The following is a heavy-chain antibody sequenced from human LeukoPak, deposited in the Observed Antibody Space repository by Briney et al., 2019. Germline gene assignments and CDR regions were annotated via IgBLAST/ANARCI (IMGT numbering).Heavy chain of an antibody. V-gene: IGHV3-11*01. D-gene: IGHD6-6*01. CDR2: ITNSGTTI. Sequence: GGSLRLSCAASGFTFTDYYMSWIRQAPGQGLEWVSYITNSGTTIYYADSVKGRFTISRDNAKNSLYLQMNSLRAEDTAVYYCASTRIAARSPPGYYYYMDVWGKGTTVTVSS. CDR3: ASTRIAARSPPGYYYYMDV. CDR1: GFTFTDYY. J-gene: IGHJ6*03.